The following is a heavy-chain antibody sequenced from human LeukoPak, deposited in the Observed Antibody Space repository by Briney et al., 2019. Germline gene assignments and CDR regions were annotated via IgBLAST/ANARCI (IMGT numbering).Heavy chain of an antibody. CDR3: AKDMGMASMNGDAFDI. Sequence: GGSLRLSCAASGFTFSSYGMHWVRQAPGKGLEWVSLISWDGGSTYYADSVKGRFTISRDNSKNSLYLQMNSLRTEDTALYYCAKDMGMASMNGDAFDIWGQGTMVTVSS. CDR2: ISWDGGST. V-gene: IGHV3-43*01. D-gene: IGHD2/OR15-2a*01. J-gene: IGHJ3*02. CDR1: GFTFSSYG.